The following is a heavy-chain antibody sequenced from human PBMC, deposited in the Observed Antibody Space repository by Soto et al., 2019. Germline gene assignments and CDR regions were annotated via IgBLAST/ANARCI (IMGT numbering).Heavy chain of an antibody. V-gene: IGHV3-23*01. CDR3: ATVHNTPRSFDY. Sequence: GGSLRLSCAASGFTFNIYAMTWVRQAPGKGLEWVSTTGATGRTTYYSDSVKGRFTVSRDNSKNTLDLQMSNLRAEDTAVYYCATVHNTPRSFDYWGQGTLVTVSS. CDR1: GFTFNIYA. CDR2: TGATGRTT. D-gene: IGHD1-20*01. J-gene: IGHJ4*02.